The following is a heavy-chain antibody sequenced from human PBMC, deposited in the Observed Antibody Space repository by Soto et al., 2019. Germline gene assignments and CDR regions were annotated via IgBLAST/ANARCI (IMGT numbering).Heavy chain of an antibody. D-gene: IGHD1-26*01. Sequence: QVQLVESGGGVVQPGRSLRLSCAASGFTFSSYAMHWVRQAPGKGLEWVAVISYDGSNKYYADYVKGRFTISRDNSKNTLYLQMNSLRAEDTAVYYCAREPSGSPSPVDYWGQGTLVTVSS. CDR3: AREPSGSPSPVDY. CDR2: ISYDGSNK. V-gene: IGHV3-30-3*01. CDR1: GFTFSSYA. J-gene: IGHJ4*02.